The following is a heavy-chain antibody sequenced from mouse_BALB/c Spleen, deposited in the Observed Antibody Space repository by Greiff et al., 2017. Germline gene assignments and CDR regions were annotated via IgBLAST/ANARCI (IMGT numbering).Heavy chain of an antibody. CDR3: AREYYGSSLYWYFDV. CDR2: ISTYYGNT. J-gene: IGHJ1*01. V-gene: IGHV1-67*01. D-gene: IGHD1-1*01. CDR1: GYTFTDYA. Sequence: QVQLQQSGPELVRPGVSVKISCKGSGYTFTDYAMHWVKQSHAKSLEWIGVISTYYGNTNYSQKFKGKATMTVDKSSSTAYMELARLTSEDSAIYYCAREYYGSSLYWYFDVWGAGTTVTVSS.